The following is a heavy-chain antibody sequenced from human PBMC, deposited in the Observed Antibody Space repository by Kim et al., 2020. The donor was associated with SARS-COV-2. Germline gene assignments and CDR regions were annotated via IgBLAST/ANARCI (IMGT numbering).Heavy chain of an antibody. Sequence: GGSLRLSCAASGFTFSTYIMHWVRQAPGKGLEWVAVISQDGSKKYYADSVKGRFTISRDNSKNTLYLQMNSLRAEDTAVYYCARELIVVVVPDRIQNWFPPCGERGLGTVSS. CDR1: GFTFSTYI. CDR3: ARELIVVVVPDRIQNWFPP. J-gene: IGHJ5*02. D-gene: IGHD2-15*01. V-gene: IGHV3-30*04. CDR2: ISQDGSKK.